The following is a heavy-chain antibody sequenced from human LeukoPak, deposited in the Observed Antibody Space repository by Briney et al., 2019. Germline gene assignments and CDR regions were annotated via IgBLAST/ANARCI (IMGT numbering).Heavy chain of an antibody. CDR3: ARRSMTARYFDL. CDR1: GGSINSYY. CDR2: IYYSGST. J-gene: IGHJ2*01. V-gene: IGHV4-59*01. Sequence: SETLSLTCTVSGGSINSYYWSWIRQPPGKGLEWIGYIYYSGSTNYNPSLKSRVTISIDTSKNQFSLRLSSVTAADTAVYYCARRSMTARYFDLWGRGILVTVSS.